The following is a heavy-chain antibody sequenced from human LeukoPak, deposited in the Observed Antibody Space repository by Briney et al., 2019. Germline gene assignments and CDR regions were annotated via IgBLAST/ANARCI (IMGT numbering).Heavy chain of an antibody. J-gene: IGHJ4*02. D-gene: IGHD5-18*01. V-gene: IGHV4-34*01. Sequence: SETLSLTCAVYGGSFSGYYWSWIRQPPGKGLEWIGEINHSGSTNYNPSLKSRVTISVDTSKNQFSLKLSSVTAADTAVYYCARHEITGTAMVKPLDYWGKGTLVTVSS. CDR3: ARHEITGTAMVKPLDY. CDR1: GGSFSGYY. CDR2: INHSGST.